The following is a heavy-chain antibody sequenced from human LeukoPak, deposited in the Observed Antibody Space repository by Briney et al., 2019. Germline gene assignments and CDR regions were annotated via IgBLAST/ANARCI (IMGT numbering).Heavy chain of an antibody. CDR2: INPNSGGT. D-gene: IGHD4-11*01. V-gene: IGHV1-2*02. CDR1: GYTFTGYY. Sequence: ASVKVSCKASGYTFTGYYMHWVRQAPGQGLEWMGWINPNSGGTNYAQKFQGRVTMTRDTSISTAYMELSRLRSDDTAVYYCAREGAYSNYGGGFDPRGQGTLVTVSS. CDR3: AREGAYSNYGGGFDP. J-gene: IGHJ5*02.